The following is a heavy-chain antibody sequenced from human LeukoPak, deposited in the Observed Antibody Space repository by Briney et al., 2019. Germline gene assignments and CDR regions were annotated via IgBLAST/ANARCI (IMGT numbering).Heavy chain of an antibody. CDR2: INPSGGST. J-gene: IGHJ4*02. V-gene: IGHV1-46*01. Sequence: GASVKVSCKASGYTFTSYYMHCVRHAPGQGREWMGIINPSGGSTSYAQKFQGRVTMTRDTSTSTVYMELSSLRSEDTAVYYCARDFGSYSGDYWGQGTLVTVSS. CDR1: GYTFTSYY. D-gene: IGHD1-26*01. CDR3: ARDFGSYSGDY.